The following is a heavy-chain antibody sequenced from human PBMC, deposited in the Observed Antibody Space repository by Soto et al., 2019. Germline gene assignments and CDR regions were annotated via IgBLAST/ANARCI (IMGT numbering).Heavy chain of an antibody. CDR3: ARTRVVSPYYFAY. CDR1: GFTCVDYY. J-gene: IGHJ4*02. V-gene: IGHV3-11*01. Sequence: LRLWWGAAGFTCVDYYMRWIRQAPGKGLEWVSYISSSGSTIYYADSVKGRFTISRDNAKNSLYLQMNSLRAEDTAVYYCARTRVVSPYYFAYWGQRTLVTVSS. CDR2: ISSSGSTI. D-gene: IGHD3-3*01.